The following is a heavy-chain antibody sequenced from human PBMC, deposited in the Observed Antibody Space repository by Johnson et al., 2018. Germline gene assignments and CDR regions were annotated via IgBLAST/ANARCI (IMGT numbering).Heavy chain of an antibody. V-gene: IGHV4-4*02. CDR3: ARGVYSSRPRYYYMDV. J-gene: IGHJ6*03. D-gene: IGHD6-13*01. Sequence: QVQLQESGPGLVKPSGTLSLTCAVSGGSISSGYYWSWIRQPPGKGLEWIGEINHSGSTNYNPSLKSRVTISVDTSKNQFSLKLRSVTAADTAVYYCARGVYSSRPRYYYMDVWGKGTTVTVSS. CDR2: INHSGST. CDR1: GGSISSGYY.